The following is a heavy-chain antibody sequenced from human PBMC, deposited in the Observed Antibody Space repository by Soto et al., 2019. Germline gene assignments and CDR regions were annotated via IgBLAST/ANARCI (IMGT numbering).Heavy chain of an antibody. CDR3: AREVYYDFWSGFNPPPYYFDD. CDR2: ISDDGSNT. Sequence: QVQLVESGGGVVQPGRSLRLSCAASGFTFSRHTMHWVRQAPGKGLEWVAAISDDGSNTYYADSVKGRFTISRDNSKNXPXLXXNSLSSEDTAVHPCAREVYYDFWSGFNPPPYYFDDWGQGTLVTVSS. CDR1: GFTFSRHT. D-gene: IGHD3-3*01. V-gene: IGHV3-30-3*01. J-gene: IGHJ4*02.